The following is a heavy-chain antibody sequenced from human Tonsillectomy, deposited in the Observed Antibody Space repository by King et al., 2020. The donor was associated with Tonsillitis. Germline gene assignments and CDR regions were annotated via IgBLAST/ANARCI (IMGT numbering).Heavy chain of an antibody. J-gene: IGHJ3*02. D-gene: IGHD3-10*01. Sequence: VQLVQSGGGLVQTGGSLRLSCAASGFTFSSYWMHWVRQAPGKGLVWVSRINSDGSSTSHADSVKGRFTISRANAKNTLYLQMNSLRAEDTAVYYFARSYYYGSESYAFVIWGQGTMVTVSS. CDR3: ARSYYYGSESYAFVI. V-gene: IGHV3-74*01. CDR2: INSDGSST. CDR1: GFTFSSYW.